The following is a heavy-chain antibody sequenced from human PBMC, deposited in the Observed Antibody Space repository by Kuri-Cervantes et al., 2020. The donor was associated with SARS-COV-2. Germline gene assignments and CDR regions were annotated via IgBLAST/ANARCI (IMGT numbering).Heavy chain of an antibody. Sequence: GESLKISCAASGFTVSSNYMSWVRQAPGKGLEWVSVIYSGGSTYYADSVKGRFTIPRDNAKNSLYLQMNSLRAEDTAVYICARDTPYCSSNTCSDFWGQGTLVTVSS. CDR3: ARDTPYCSSNTCSDF. J-gene: IGHJ4*02. CDR1: GFTVSSNY. D-gene: IGHD2-2*01. V-gene: IGHV3-53*01. CDR2: IYSGGST.